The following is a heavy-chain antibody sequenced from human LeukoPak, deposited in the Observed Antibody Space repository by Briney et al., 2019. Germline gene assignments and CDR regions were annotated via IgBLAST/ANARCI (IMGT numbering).Heavy chain of an antibody. J-gene: IGHJ5*02. Sequence: PSETLSLTCAVSGGXISSSNCWSWVRQPPGKGLEWIGVIYHSGSTNYNPSLKSRVTISVDKSKNQFSLKLSSVTAADTAVYYCARDYGSGSREFDPWGQGTLVTVSS. CDR1: GGXISSSNC. V-gene: IGHV4-4*02. D-gene: IGHD3-10*01. CDR3: ARDYGSGSREFDP. CDR2: IYHSGST.